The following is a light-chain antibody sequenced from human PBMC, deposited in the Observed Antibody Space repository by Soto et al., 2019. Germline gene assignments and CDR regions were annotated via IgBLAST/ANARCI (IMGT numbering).Light chain of an antibody. CDR2: GAS. V-gene: IGKV3-20*01. CDR1: QTVSTNY. J-gene: IGKJ1*01. Sequence: EIVLTQSPGTLSLSPGERATLSCRASQTVSTNYLAWYQQKPGQAPRLLIYGASKRATGIPDRFSGSGSGTDFTLTISRLEPEDFVVYCCQQYGSSPRTFGQGTKV. CDR3: QQYGSSPRT.